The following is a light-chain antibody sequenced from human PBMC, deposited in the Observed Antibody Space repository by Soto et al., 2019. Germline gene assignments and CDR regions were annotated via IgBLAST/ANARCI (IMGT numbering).Light chain of an antibody. CDR1: QSVSSY. Sequence: EIVLTQSPATLSLSPGERATLSCRASQSVSSYLAWYQQKPGQAPRLLIYDASNRATGIPARFSGSGSGTDFTLTISSLEPEDSAVYYCQQELTFGGGTKVEIK. V-gene: IGKV3-11*01. J-gene: IGKJ4*01. CDR3: QQELT. CDR2: DAS.